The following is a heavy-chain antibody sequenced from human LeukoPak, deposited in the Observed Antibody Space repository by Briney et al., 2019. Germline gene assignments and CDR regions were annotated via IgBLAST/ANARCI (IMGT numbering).Heavy chain of an antibody. CDR3: ARGRGYYGSGSYRALSNFDY. CDR2: ISYDGRNK. CDR1: AFIFSNYA. D-gene: IGHD3-10*01. Sequence: GGSLRLSCAASAFIFSNYAMHWVRQAPGKGLEWVAVISYDGRNKYYADSVKGRFTISRDNSKNTLYLQMNSLRAEDTAVYYCARGRGYYGSGSYRALSNFDYWGQGTLVTVSS. V-gene: IGHV3-33*01. J-gene: IGHJ4*02.